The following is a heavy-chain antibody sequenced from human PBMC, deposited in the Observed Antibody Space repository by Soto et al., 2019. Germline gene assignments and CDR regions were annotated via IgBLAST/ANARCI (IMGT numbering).Heavy chain of an antibody. J-gene: IGHJ5*02. CDR3: ARGYYYDRTYWFDP. V-gene: IGHV4-61*08. Sequence: PSETLSLTCTVSGAPITSGAYSWSWIRQPPGKGLEWIGFIYYSGSTNYNPSLKSRVTISVDTSKNQFSLKLSSVTAADTAVYYCARGYYYDRTYWFDPWGQGTLVTVSS. CDR2: IYYSGST. D-gene: IGHD3-22*01. CDR1: GAPITSGAYS.